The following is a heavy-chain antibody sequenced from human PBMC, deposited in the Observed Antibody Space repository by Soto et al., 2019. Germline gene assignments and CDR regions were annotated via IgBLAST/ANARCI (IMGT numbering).Heavy chain of an antibody. CDR2: IYYSGST. D-gene: IGHD3-3*01. CDR1: GGSISSGDYY. Sequence: SETLSLTCTVSGGSISSGDYYWSWIRQPPGRGLEWIGYIYYSGSTYYNPSLKSRVTISVDTSKNQFSLKLSSVTAADTAVYYCARDALRVSITPSAALDPWGQGTLVTVSS. V-gene: IGHV4-30-4*01. J-gene: IGHJ5*02. CDR3: ARDALRVSITPSAALDP.